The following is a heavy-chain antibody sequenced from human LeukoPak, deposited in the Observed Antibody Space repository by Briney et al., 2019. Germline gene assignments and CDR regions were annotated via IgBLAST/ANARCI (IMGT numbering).Heavy chain of an antibody. CDR3: AKPSTTFYYYYMDV. Sequence: GRSLRLSCAASGFTFSSYAMHWVRQAPGKGLEWVAVISYDGSNKYYADSVKGRFTISRDNSKNTLYLQMNSLRAEDTAVYYCAKPSTTFYYYYMDVWGKGTTVTVSS. V-gene: IGHV3-30-3*02. D-gene: IGHD2/OR15-2a*01. CDR2: ISYDGSNK. CDR1: GFTFSSYA. J-gene: IGHJ6*03.